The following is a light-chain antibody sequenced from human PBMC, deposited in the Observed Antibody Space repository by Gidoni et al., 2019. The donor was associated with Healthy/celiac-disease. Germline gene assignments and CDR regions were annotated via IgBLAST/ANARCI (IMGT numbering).Light chain of an antibody. Sequence: QSVLTQPPSVSGAPGQRVTIPCTGGSPNIGAGYDVHWYQQLPGTAPKLLICGNSNRPSGVPDRFSGSKSGTSASLAITGLQAEDEADYYCQSFRVFGGGTKLTV. CDR2: GNS. V-gene: IGLV1-40*01. CDR1: SPNIGAGYD. J-gene: IGLJ2*01. CDR3: QSFRV.